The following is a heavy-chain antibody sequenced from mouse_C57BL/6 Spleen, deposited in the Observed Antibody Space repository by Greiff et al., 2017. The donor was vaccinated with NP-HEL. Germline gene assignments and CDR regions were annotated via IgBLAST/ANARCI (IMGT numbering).Heavy chain of an antibody. Sequence: QVQLQQSGAELVRPGASVTLSCKASGYTFTDYEMHWVKQTPVHGLEWIGAIDPETGGTAYNQKFKGKAILTADKSSSTAYMELRSLTSEDSAVYYCTRYGYYFDDWGQGTTLTVSS. V-gene: IGHV1-15*01. CDR1: GYTFTDYE. CDR3: TRYGYYFDD. D-gene: IGHD1-1*01. CDR2: IDPETGGT. J-gene: IGHJ2*01.